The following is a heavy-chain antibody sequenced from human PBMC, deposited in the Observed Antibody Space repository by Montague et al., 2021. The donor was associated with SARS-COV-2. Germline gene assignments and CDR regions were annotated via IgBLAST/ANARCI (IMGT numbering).Heavy chain of an antibody. J-gene: IGHJ4*02. CDR3: VKDVSLSVAALDS. CDR2: ILHSGTA. CDR1: GGSIKTYIW. V-gene: IGHV4-4*02. D-gene: IGHD6-19*01. Sequence: SETLSLTCAVSGGSIKTYIWWSWVRQAPGKGLEWLGEILHSGTANYNPSLKSRVTISVDKSRNEFSLKLSSLTAADTAVYFCVKDVSLSVAALDSWGQGTLVTVSS.